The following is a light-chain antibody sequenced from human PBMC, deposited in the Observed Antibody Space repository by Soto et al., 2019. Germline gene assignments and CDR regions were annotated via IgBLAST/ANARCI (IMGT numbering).Light chain of an antibody. CDR3: QQRSNWHPT. Sequence: EIVLTQSPATLSLSPGERATLSCRASQGVSSYLAWYQQKPGQAPRLLIYDASNRATGIPAGFSGSGPGTDFTLTISSLEPEDFAVYYCQQRSNWHPTFGGGTKVEIK. CDR1: QGVSSY. J-gene: IGKJ4*01. V-gene: IGKV3D-11*01. CDR2: DAS.